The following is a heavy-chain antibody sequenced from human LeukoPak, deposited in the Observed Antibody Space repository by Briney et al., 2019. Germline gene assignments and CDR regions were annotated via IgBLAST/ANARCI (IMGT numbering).Heavy chain of an antibody. V-gene: IGHV4-30-4*01. Sequence: SQTLSLTCTVSGGSISSGDYYWSWIRQPPGKGLEWIGYIYYSGSTYYNPSLKSRVTISVDTSKNQFSLKLSSVTAADTAVYYCATNDQYYYDSSGRQRNAFDIWGQGTMVTVSS. J-gene: IGHJ3*02. CDR2: IYYSGST. CDR1: GGSISSGDYY. D-gene: IGHD3-22*01. CDR3: ATNDQYYYDSSGRQRNAFDI.